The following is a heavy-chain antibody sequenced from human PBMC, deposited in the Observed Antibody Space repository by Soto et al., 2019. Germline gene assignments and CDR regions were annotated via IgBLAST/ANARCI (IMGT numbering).Heavy chain of an antibody. Sequence: EVQLVESGGGLVQPGGSLRLSCAASGFTFRSYWMSWVRQAPGKGLEWVANIKQDGSEKYYVDSVKGRFTISRDNAKNSLYLQMTSLRAEDTAVYYCARGGTGIQLWSYFVYWGQGTLVTVSS. CDR1: GFTFRSYW. J-gene: IGHJ4*02. V-gene: IGHV3-7*01. D-gene: IGHD5-18*01. CDR3: ARGGTGIQLWSYFVY. CDR2: IKQDGSEK.